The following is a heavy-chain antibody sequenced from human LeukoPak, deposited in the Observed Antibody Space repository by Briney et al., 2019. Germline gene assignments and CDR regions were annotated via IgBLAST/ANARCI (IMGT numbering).Heavy chain of an antibody. CDR1: GFTFSSYE. CDR3: ATYVSVAGTLDY. D-gene: IGHD6-19*01. V-gene: IGHV3-48*03. Sequence: PGGSLRLSCAASGFTFSSYEMNWVRQAPGKGLEWVSYISSSGSTIYCADSVKGRFTISRDNAKNSLYLQMNSLRAEDTAVYYCATYVSVAGTLDYWGQGTLVTVSS. CDR2: ISSSGSTI. J-gene: IGHJ4*02.